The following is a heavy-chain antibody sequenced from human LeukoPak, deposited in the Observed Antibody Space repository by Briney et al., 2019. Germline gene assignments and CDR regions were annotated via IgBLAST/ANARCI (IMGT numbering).Heavy chain of an antibody. Sequence: SETLSLTCTVSGGSISSYYWSWIRQPPGKGLEWIGYIYYSGSTNYNPSLRSRVTISVDTSKNQFSLKLSSVTAADTAVYYCARRVILYNWNDISTYNWFDPWGQGTLVTVSS. J-gene: IGHJ5*02. V-gene: IGHV4-59*08. D-gene: IGHD1-20*01. CDR2: IYYSGST. CDR3: ARRVILYNWNDISTYNWFDP. CDR1: GGSISSYY.